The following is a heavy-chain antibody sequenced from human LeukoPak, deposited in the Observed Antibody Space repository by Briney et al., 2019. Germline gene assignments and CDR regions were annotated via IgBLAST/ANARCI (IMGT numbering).Heavy chain of an antibody. CDR2: VGSSGAYI. CDR1: GFTFSAYS. Sequence: GGSLRLSCAASGFTFSAYSMTWVRQAPGKGLEWVASVGSSGAYIYYADSVKGRFTISRDNAKNSLFLQMNSLRVEDTALYYCARMHLFGVVNYNYYYMDVWGKGTPVTVSS. J-gene: IGHJ6*03. D-gene: IGHD3-3*01. CDR3: ARMHLFGVVNYNYYYMDV. V-gene: IGHV3-21*01.